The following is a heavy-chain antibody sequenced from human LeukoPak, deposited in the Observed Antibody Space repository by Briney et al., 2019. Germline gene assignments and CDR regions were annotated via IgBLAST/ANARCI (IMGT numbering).Heavy chain of an antibody. D-gene: IGHD2-15*01. CDR2: IYYSGST. J-gene: IGHJ4*02. Sequence: SETLSLTCTVSGGSISSYYWSWIRQPPGKGLEWIGYIYYSGSTNYNPSLKSRVTISVDTSKNQFSLKLSSVTAADTAVYYCAKAPAGGYWGQGTLVTVSS. V-gene: IGHV4-59*01. CDR3: AKAPAGGY. CDR1: GGSISSYY.